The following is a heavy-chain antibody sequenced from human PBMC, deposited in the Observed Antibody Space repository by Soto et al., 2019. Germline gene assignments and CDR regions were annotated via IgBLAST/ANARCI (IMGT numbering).Heavy chain of an antibody. CDR3: ARSRPNYGDYVLLFDY. D-gene: IGHD4-17*01. CDR2: IYSGGST. Sequence: GGSLRLSCAAKGFTVSSNYMCCVRQAPGKGLEWVSVIYSGGSTYYADSVKGRFTISRDNSKNTLYLQMHSLRAEDTAVYYCARSRPNYGDYVLLFDYWGQGT. CDR1: GFTVSSNY. J-gene: IGHJ4*02. V-gene: IGHV3-66*01.